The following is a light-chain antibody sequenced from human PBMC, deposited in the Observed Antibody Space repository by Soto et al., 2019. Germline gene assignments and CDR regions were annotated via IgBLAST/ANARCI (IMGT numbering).Light chain of an antibody. CDR3: QQYGRSPWT. J-gene: IGKJ1*01. Sequence: EIVLTQSPGTLSLSPGERATLSCRASQSVSSNYLAWYQQRPGQAPRLLIYDASSRATGIPDRFSGRGSGTDFTLTIRRLEPEDFAVYYCQQYGRSPWTFGQGTKVEIK. CDR1: QSVSSNY. V-gene: IGKV3-20*01. CDR2: DAS.